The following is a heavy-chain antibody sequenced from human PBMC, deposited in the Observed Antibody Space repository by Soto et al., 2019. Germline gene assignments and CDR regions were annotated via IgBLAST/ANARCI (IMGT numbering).Heavy chain of an antibody. V-gene: IGHV3-13*01. Sequence: EVQLVESGGGLVQPGGSLRLSCAASGFTFSSYDMHWVRQARGKGLEWVSAIGTAGDTYYPGSVKGRFTISRENAKNSLYLQMNSLRAEDTAVYYCARSYYDFWSGYFSHNYGMDVWGQGTTVTVSS. CDR1: GFTFSSYD. CDR2: IGTAGDT. D-gene: IGHD3-3*01. CDR3: ARSYYDFWSGYFSHNYGMDV. J-gene: IGHJ6*02.